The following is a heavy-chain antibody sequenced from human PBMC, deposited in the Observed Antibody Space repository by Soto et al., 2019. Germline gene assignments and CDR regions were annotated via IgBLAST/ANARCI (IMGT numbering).Heavy chain of an antibody. D-gene: IGHD3-16*01. J-gene: IGHJ4*02. Sequence: QVPLVESGGGLVKPGESLRLSCAAPGFTFSDYYFTWIRQAPGKGLEWVSYISFSGSTIYYADSVKGRFTFSGDNAKNSLYLQMNNLRPEDTAVYYCAGGDSGSFDSWGQGTLVTVSS. V-gene: IGHV3-11*01. CDR3: AGGDSGSFDS. CDR1: GFTFSDYY. CDR2: ISFSGSTI.